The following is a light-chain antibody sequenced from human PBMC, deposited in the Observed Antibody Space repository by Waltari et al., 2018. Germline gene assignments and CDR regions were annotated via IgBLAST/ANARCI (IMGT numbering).Light chain of an antibody. CDR2: AAS. V-gene: IGKV1-39*01. CDR3: QQTHGIPWT. Sequence: DIQVTQSPSSLSASVGDKVSITCRASQNITRYLCWYQKRPGKAPNLLIYAASTLQSVVPSRFTGSGSGTDFTRTISLLEPEDFATYYCQQTHGIPWTFGQGTKVEIK. CDR1: QNITRY. J-gene: IGKJ1*01.